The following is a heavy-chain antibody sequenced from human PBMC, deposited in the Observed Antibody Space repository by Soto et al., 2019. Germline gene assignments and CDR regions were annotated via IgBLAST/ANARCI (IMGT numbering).Heavy chain of an antibody. Sequence: EVQMVESGGGLVQPGGSLRLSCAASGFTFSTYWMYRVRQAPGKGLEWVANIKGDGSEKNYLDSVKGRFTISRDNAKNPLYLQMNSLRVEEPAVYYCASSLLRGQGTLVTVSS. V-gene: IGHV3-7*01. CDR3: ASSLL. CDR1: GFTFSTYW. CDR2: IKGDGSEK. J-gene: IGHJ4*02.